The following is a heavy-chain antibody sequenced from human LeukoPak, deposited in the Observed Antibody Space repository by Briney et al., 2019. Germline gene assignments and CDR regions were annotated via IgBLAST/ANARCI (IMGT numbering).Heavy chain of an antibody. Sequence: GGSLRLSSAASGFTFTSYGMHWVRQAPGKGLEWVAFIRYGGSNNYADSVKGRFTISRDISKNTLYLQMNSLRAEDTAVYYCAELGITMIGGVWGKGTTVTISS. J-gene: IGHJ6*04. CDR3: AELGITMIGGV. CDR1: GFTFTSYG. V-gene: IGHV3-30*02. CDR2: IRYGGSN. D-gene: IGHD3-10*02.